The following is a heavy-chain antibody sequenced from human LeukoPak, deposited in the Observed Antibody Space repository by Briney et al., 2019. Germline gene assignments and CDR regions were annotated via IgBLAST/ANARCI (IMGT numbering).Heavy chain of an antibody. CDR3: AWSGCSSTSCYAPGAFDI. CDR1: GYSFTSYW. D-gene: IGHD2-2*01. V-gene: IGHV5-51*01. CDR2: IYPGDSDT. J-gene: IGHJ3*02. Sequence: GESLKISCKGSGYSFTSYWIGWVRQMPGKGLEWMGIIYPGDSDTRYSPSFQGQITISADKSISTAYLQWSSLKASDTAMYYCAWSGCSSTSCYAPGAFDIWGQGTMVTVSS.